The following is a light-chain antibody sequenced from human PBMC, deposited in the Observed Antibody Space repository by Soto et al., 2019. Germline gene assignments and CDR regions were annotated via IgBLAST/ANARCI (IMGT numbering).Light chain of an antibody. CDR2: GSA. CDR3: QQCDNRTA. V-gene: IGKV3-15*01. J-gene: IGKJ5*01. CDR1: QSVFSR. Sequence: EIMMTQSPATLSVSPGERATLYCRASQSVFSRLAWFQQRPGQAPRLLVYGSATRATGIPASFSGSGSGTEFTLTSLGLESLDLAYCQCQQCDNRTAFGQGTRLEIK.